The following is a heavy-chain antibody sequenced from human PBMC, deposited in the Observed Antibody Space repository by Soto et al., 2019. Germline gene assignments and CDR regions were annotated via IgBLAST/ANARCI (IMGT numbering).Heavy chain of an antibody. CDR3: ASPQIFGGGELEVYYYYGMDV. CDR2: IIPIFGTA. V-gene: IGHV1-69*12. Sequence: QVQLVQSGAEVKKPGSSVKVSCKASGGTFSSYAISWVRQAPGQGLEWMGGIIPIFGTANYAQKFQGRVTITADESTSTAYMELSSLRSEDTAVYYCASPQIFGGGELEVYYYYGMDVWGPGTTVTVSS. D-gene: IGHD3-3*01. J-gene: IGHJ6*02. CDR1: GGTFSSYA.